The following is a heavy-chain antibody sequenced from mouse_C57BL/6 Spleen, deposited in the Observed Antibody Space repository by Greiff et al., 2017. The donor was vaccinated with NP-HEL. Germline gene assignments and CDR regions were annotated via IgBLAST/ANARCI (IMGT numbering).Heavy chain of an antibody. J-gene: IGHJ2*01. CDR2: ISDGGSYT. CDR1: GFTFSSYA. D-gene: IGHD2-2*01. CDR3: ARDGGLRDYFDY. V-gene: IGHV5-4*01. Sequence: EVKLVESGGGLVKPGGSLKLSCAASGFTFSSYAMSWVRQTPEKRLEWVATISDGGSYTYYPDNVKGRFTISRDNAKNNLYLQMSHLKSEDTAMYYCARDGGLRDYFDYWGQGTTLTVSS.